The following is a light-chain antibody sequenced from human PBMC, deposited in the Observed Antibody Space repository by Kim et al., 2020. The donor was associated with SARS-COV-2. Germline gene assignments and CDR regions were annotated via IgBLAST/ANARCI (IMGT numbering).Light chain of an antibody. CDR1: TSNVGGSDV. CDR3: SSSAGSNNWV. Sequence: SLTISCTGTTSNVGGSDVVSWDQQHPGEAPKLIIYEVSQRPLGVPDRFSGSKSGNTASLTVSGLQAEDEADYYCSSSAGSNNWVFGGGTKVTVL. CDR2: EVS. V-gene: IGLV2-8*01. J-gene: IGLJ2*01.